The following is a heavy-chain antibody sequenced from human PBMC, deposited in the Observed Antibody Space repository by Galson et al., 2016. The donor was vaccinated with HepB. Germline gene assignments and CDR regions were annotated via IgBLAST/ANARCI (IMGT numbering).Heavy chain of an antibody. CDR2: IFYSGST. CDR1: GGSISSSSYY. J-gene: IGHJ6*02. Sequence: SETLSLTCTVSGGSISSSSYYWGWIRQPPGKGLEWIGSIFYSGSTYYNPSLKSRITISVDTSKNQFSLKVSSVTAADTAVYYCARIWGRFGYGMDVWGQGTPVTVSS. CDR3: ARIWGRFGYGMDV. D-gene: IGHD3-16*01. V-gene: IGHV4-39*01.